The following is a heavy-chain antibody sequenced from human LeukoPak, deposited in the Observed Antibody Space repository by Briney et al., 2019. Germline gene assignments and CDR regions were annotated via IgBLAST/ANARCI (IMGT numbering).Heavy chain of an antibody. CDR3: ARGPYYYGSGLDNRAYYYYGMDV. V-gene: IGHV1-2*02. D-gene: IGHD3-10*01. CDR1: GYTFTGYY. J-gene: IGHJ6*02. CDR2: INPNSGGT. Sequence: GASVKVSCKASGYTFTGYYMHWVRQAPGQGLEWMGWINPNSGGTNYAQKFQGRVTMTRDTSISTAYMELSRLRSDDTAVYYCARGPYYYGSGLDNRAYYYYGMDVWGQGTTVTVSS.